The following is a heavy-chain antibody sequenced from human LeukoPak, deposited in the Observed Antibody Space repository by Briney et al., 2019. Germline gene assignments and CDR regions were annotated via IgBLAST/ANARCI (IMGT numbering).Heavy chain of an antibody. CDR2: IYWDDDK. CDR3: AHMEILEWLLPPHEPFDY. V-gene: IGHV2-5*02. CDR1: GFSLSTSGVG. D-gene: IGHD3-3*01. J-gene: IGHJ4*02. Sequence: ESGPTLVNPTQTLTLTCTFSGFSLSTSGVGVGWIRQPPGKALEWLALIYWDDDKRYSPSLKSRLTITKDTPKNQVVLTMTNMDPVDTATYYCAHMEILEWLLPPHEPFDYWGQGTLVTVSS.